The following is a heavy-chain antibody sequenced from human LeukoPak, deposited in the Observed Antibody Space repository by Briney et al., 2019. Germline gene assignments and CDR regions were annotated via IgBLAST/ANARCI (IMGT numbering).Heavy chain of an antibody. V-gene: IGHV4-31*03. Sequence: SETLSLTRTVSGSSISSSGYYCRLTLQHLAKGFNRSEYIYYRGSTYYNQSLTSRVTISVDTSKTQLSLKLRSVTAADTPVYSCPRVPVGSTVTTDWFAPWGQGTLVTVSS. J-gene: IGHJ5*02. CDR1: GSSISSSGYY. D-gene: IGHD4-17*01. CDR2: IYYRGST. CDR3: PRVPVGSTVTTDWFAP.